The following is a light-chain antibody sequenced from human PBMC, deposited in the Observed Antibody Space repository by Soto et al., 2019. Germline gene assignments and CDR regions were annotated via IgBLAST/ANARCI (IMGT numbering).Light chain of an antibody. CDR2: QDD. Sequence: SYELTQPHSVSVSPGQTASIPCSGDKLGEKYACWYQQRPGQSPLLVIYQDDKRPSGIPERFSGSSSGNTATLTISGTQALDEAVYYCQAWDSDTAIFGTGTKVTVL. V-gene: IGLV3-1*01. CDR1: KLGEKY. CDR3: QAWDSDTAI. J-gene: IGLJ1*01.